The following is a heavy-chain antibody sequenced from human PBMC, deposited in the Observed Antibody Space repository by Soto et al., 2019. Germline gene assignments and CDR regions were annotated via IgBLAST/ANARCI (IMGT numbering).Heavy chain of an antibody. J-gene: IGHJ4*02. Sequence: PGGSLRLSCAASGITFSSYWMHWVRQAPGKGLVWVSRINSDGSSTSYADSVKGRFTISRDNAKNTLYLQMNSLRAEDTAVYYCARAKMVYASYFDYWGQGTLVTVSS. V-gene: IGHV3-74*01. CDR3: ARAKMVYASYFDY. CDR2: INSDGSST. D-gene: IGHD2-8*01. CDR1: GITFSSYW.